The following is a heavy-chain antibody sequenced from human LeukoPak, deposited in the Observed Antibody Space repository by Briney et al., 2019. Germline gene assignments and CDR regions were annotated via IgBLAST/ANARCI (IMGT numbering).Heavy chain of an antibody. V-gene: IGHV4-34*01. CDR3: ARVEHIVVVTAIQNWFDP. D-gene: IGHD2-21*02. Sequence: PPETLSLTCAVYGGSFCGYYWSWSRQPPGKGLEWFGEINHSGCTNYNPSLKSRVTISVDTSKNQFSLKLSSVTAADTAVYYCARVEHIVVVTAIQNWFDPWGQGTLVTVSS. J-gene: IGHJ5*02. CDR1: GGSFCGYY. CDR2: INHSGCT.